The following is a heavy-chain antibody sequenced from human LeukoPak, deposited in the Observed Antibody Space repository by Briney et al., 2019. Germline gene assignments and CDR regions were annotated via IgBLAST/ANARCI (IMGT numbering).Heavy chain of an antibody. D-gene: IGHD4-17*01. CDR3: ARSDYGDYPLDY. Sequence: SETLSLTCAVYGGSFSGYYWSWIRQHPGKGLEWIGYIYYSGSTYYNPSLKSRVTISVDTSKNQFSLKLSSVTAADTAVYYCARSDYGDYPLDYWGQGTLVTVSS. J-gene: IGHJ4*02. CDR1: GGSFSGYY. CDR2: IYYSGST. V-gene: IGHV4-31*11.